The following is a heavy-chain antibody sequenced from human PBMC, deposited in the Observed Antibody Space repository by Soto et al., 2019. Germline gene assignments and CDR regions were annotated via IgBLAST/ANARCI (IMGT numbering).Heavy chain of an antibody. CDR2: IYQSGST. V-gene: IGHV4-30-2*01. D-gene: IGHD2-21*02. CDR3: ARDMSGGSSSDCYLSGWFDP. CDR1: GAPITSGAYS. J-gene: IGHJ5*02. Sequence: SETLSLTCTVSGAPITSGAYSWSWIRQPPGKGLEWIGFIYQSGSTHYNPSLKSRVTISVDRSKNHFSLQLTSLTAADTAVYYCARDMSGGSSSDCYLSGWFDPWGPGNLVTVSS.